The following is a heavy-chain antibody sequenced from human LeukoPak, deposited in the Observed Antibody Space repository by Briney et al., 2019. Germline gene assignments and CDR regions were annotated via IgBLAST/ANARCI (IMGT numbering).Heavy chain of an antibody. J-gene: IGHJ6*02. CDR1: GFTFTTYG. Sequence: GGSLRLSCAASGFTFTTYGMHWVRQAPGKGPEWVAVISFDGSDKYYADSVKGRFTVSRDNSKNTVYLQMNSLRPEDTALYYCAKDIVGAALWGVFYYGMDVWGQGTTATVSS. V-gene: IGHV3-30*18. CDR3: AKDIVGAALWGVFYYGMDV. D-gene: IGHD1-26*01. CDR2: ISFDGSDK.